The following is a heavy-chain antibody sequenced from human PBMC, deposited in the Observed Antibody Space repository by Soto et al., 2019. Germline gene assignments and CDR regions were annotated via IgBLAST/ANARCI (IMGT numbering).Heavy chain of an antibody. J-gene: IGHJ6*02. D-gene: IGHD3-3*01. CDR1: GYTFTSSG. V-gene: IGHV1-18*01. Sequence: QVQLVQSGAEVKKPGASVKVSCKASGYTFTSSGISWVRQAPGQGLEWMGRSSTDNGNTNYAQHLQGRVSMTTATPMSTANMDLRSLRSDDTAVYYCARDQSITTFGVYSMYYYGMDVWGQGTTVTVSS. CDR3: ARDQSITTFGVYSMYYYGMDV. CDR2: SSTDNGNT.